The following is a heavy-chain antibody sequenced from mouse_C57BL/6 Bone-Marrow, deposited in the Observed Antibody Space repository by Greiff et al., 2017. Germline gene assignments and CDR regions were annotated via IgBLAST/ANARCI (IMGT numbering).Heavy chain of an antibody. V-gene: IGHV1-69*01. CDR1: GYTFTSYW. CDR2: IDPSDSYT. D-gene: IGHD2-4*01. Sequence: QVQLQQPGAELVMPGASVKLSCKASGYTFTSYWMHWVKQRPGQGLEWIGEIDPSDSYTNYNQKFKGKSTLTVDKSSSTAYMQLCSLTSEDSAVYYCAPYDYDGGFAYWGQGTLVTVSA. J-gene: IGHJ3*01. CDR3: APYDYDGGFAY.